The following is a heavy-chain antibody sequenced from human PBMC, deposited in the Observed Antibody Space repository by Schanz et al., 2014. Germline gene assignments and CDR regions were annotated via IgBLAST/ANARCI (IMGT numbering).Heavy chain of an antibody. Sequence: QVQLQESGPGLVKPSETLSLTCTVSGGSISSYYWSWIRQPPGKGLEWIGNIYYTGTTYYNPSLKSRVSISVDPPKNQVSLKLTSVTAADTAVYYCARGKWDLGADWGQGILVTVSS. CDR1: GGSISSYY. J-gene: IGHJ4*02. V-gene: IGHV4-59*08. CDR2: IYYTGTT. D-gene: IGHD1-26*01. CDR3: ARGKWDLGAD.